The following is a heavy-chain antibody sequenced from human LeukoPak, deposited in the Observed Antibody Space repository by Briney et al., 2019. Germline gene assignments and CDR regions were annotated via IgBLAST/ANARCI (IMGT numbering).Heavy chain of an antibody. J-gene: IGHJ5*02. CDR3: AKDYSKTSYYGSGTYYRPNWFDP. V-gene: IGHV3-30*02. CDR1: GYTFSSYG. Sequence: PGGSLRLSCAASGYTFSSYGMHWVRQAPGKGLEWVAFIRNDGRNKYYADSVKGRFTISRDNSKNTLYLQMNSLRAEDTAVYYCAKDYSKTSYYGSGTYYRPNWFDPWGQGTLVTVSS. D-gene: IGHD3-10*01. CDR2: IRNDGRNK.